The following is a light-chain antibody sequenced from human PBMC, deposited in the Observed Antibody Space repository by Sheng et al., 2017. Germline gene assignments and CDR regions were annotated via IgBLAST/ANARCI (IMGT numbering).Light chain of an antibody. V-gene: IGKV1-NL1*01. CDR3: QLYYTTPWT. J-gene: IGKJ1*01. CDR1: QGISNA. CDR2: AAS. Sequence: DIRVTQSPSSLSASVGDRVTIACRASQGISNALAWYQQKPGKAPNLLIYAASTLENGVPSRFSGSGSGTDFTLTISSLQPEDFATYYCQLYYTTPWTFAQGPRWKSN.